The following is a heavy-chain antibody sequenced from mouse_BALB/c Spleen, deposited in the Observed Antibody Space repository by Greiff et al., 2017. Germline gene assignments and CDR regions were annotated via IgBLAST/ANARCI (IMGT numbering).Heavy chain of an antibody. CDR1: GDSITSGY. CDR2: ISYSGST. CDR3: AAHYYGSSPWFAY. Sequence: EVKLVESGPSLVKPSQTLSLTCSVTGDSITSGYWNWIRKFPGNKLEYMGYISYSGSTYYNPSLKSRISITRDTSKNQYYLQLNSVTTEDTATYYCAAHYYGSSPWFAYWGQGTLVTVSA. V-gene: IGHV3-8*02. J-gene: IGHJ3*01. D-gene: IGHD1-1*01.